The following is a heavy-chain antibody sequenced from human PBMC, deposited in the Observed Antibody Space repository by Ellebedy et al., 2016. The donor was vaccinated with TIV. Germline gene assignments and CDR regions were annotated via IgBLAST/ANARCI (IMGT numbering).Heavy chain of an antibody. CDR3: AKLAGIHPWYFDH. D-gene: IGHD2-15*01. Sequence: GESLKISCTASGFAFTTCAMSWVRQAPGKGLEWVSTIFRDSGTTYYADSVKGRFTISRDNSKDTLSLQMNSLRAEDTAVYYCAKLAGIHPWYFDHWGQGTLVPVSS. V-gene: IGHV3-23*01. J-gene: IGHJ4*02. CDR2: IFRDSGTT. CDR1: GFAFTTCA.